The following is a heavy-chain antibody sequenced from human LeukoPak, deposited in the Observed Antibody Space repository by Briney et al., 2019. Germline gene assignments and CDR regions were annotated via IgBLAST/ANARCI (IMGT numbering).Heavy chain of an antibody. D-gene: IGHD7-27*01. CDR1: GFTFSSYS. J-gene: IGHJ4*02. Sequence: GGSLRLXCAASGFTFSSYSMNWVRQAPGKGLEWVSSISSSSSYIYYADSVKGRLTISRDNSKNTLYLQMNSLRAEDTAVYYCARGLSGDPYYFDYWGQGTLVTVSS. CDR2: ISSSSSYI. V-gene: IGHV3-21*01. CDR3: ARGLSGDPYYFDY.